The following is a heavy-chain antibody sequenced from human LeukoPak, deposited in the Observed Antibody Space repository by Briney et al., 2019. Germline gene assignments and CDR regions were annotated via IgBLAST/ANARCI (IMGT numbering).Heavy chain of an antibody. J-gene: IGHJ4*02. V-gene: IGHV4-34*01. CDR3: ARGRRLIVVVPAAIGSFDY. D-gene: IGHD2-2*02. CDR2: INHSGST. Sequence: SETLSLTCAVYGGSFSGYYWGWIRQPPGKGLEWIGEINHSGSTNYNPSLKSRVTISVDTSKNQFSLKLSSVTAADTAVYYCARGRRLIVVVPAAIGSFDYWGQGTLVTVSS. CDR1: GGSFSGYY.